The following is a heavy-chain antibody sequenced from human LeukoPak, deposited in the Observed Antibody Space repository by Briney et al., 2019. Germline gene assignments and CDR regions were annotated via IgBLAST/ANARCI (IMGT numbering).Heavy chain of an antibody. V-gene: IGHV3-9*01. CDR2: ISWNSVSK. D-gene: IGHD1-26*01. CDR1: GFSFDDYA. J-gene: IGHJ4*02. CDR3: AREYSGTYLVDF. Sequence: GRSLRLSCAASGFSFDDYAMPWVRQAPGKGLEWVSGISWNSVSKAYADSVKGRFTISRDNAKNSLYLQMSSLRAEDTALYYCAREYSGTYLVDFWGQGTLVTVSS.